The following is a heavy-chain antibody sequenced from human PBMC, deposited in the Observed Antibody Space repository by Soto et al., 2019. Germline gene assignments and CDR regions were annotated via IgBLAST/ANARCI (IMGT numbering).Heavy chain of an antibody. J-gene: IGHJ6*02. D-gene: IGHD3-22*01. CDR1: GFSFNTYA. CDR3: AKGVNYYDSSGYYSYYYNGMDV. CDR2: ISGSGGST. V-gene: IGHV3-23*01. Sequence: EVQLLESGGNLVQPGGSLRLPCAASGFSFNTYAMSWVRQAPGKGLEWVSAISGSGGSTYYGDSVKGRFTISRDNSESTLYLQMNSLKAEDTAVYYCAKGVNYYDSSGYYSYYYNGMDVWGQGTTVTVSS.